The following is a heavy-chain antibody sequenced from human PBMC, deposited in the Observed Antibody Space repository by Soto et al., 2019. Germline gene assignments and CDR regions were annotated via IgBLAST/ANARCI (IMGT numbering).Heavy chain of an antibody. Sequence: EVQLLESGGGLVQPGGSLRLPCAASGFTFSRYVMSWVHQAPGKGLEWVSGISGSGGSTYHADSVKGRFTISRDNSKNTLYLQMNSLRAEDTAIYYCAKGKISSGWLLDYWGQGTLVTVSS. V-gene: IGHV3-23*01. CDR2: ISGSGGST. CDR1: GFTFSRYV. CDR3: AKGKISSGWLLDY. D-gene: IGHD6-19*01. J-gene: IGHJ4*02.